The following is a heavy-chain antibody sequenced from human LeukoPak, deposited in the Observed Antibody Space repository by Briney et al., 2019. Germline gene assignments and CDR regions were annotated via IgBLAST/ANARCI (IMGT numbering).Heavy chain of an antibody. J-gene: IGHJ5*02. CDR2: INPNSGGT. D-gene: IGHD3-10*01. CDR3: ARVYGSGSYNWFDP. CDR1: GYTFTGYY. V-gene: IGHV1-2*02. Sequence: ASVKVSCKASGYTFTGYYMHWVRQAPGQGLEWMRWINPNSGGTNYAQKFQGRVTMTRDTSISTAYMELSRLRSDDTAVYYCARVYGSGSYNWFDPWGQGTLVTVSS.